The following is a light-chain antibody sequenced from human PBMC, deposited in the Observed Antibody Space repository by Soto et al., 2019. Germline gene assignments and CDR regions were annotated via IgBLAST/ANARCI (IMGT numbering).Light chain of an antibody. Sequence: DIQMTQSPSTRAASVGDRVTITCRASQSISSWLAWYQQKPGKAPKLLIYDASSLESGVPSRFSGSGSGTEFTLTISSLQPDDFATYYCQQYNSYPSTFGQGTTVDIK. CDR2: DAS. CDR3: QQYNSYPST. V-gene: IGKV1-5*01. CDR1: QSISSW. J-gene: IGKJ1*01.